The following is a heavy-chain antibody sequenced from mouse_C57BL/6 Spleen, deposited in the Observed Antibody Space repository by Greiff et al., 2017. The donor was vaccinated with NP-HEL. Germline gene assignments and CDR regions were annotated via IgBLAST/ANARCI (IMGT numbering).Heavy chain of an antibody. Sequence: EVKLMESGAELVRPGASVKLSCTASGFNIKDDYMHWVKQRPEQGLEWIGWIDPENGDTEYASKFQGKATITADTSSNTAYLQLSSLTSEDTAVYYCTTWYGRFDYWGQGTTLTVSS. CDR3: TTWYGRFDY. J-gene: IGHJ2*01. V-gene: IGHV14-4*01. D-gene: IGHD1-1*01. CDR2: IDPENGDT. CDR1: GFNIKDDY.